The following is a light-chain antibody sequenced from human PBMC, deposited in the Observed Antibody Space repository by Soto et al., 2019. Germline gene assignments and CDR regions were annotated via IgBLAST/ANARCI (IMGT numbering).Light chain of an antibody. Sequence: DVQMTQSPSSLSAFVGDRVTITCRASQGIAPDLAWFQQKPGKVPKLLIYATSTLQSGVPSRFSGSGSGTDFTLTISSLQPEDVATYYCQKYNPAPLTFGGGTKVEIK. V-gene: IGKV1-27*01. J-gene: IGKJ4*01. CDR1: QGIAPD. CDR3: QKYNPAPLT. CDR2: ATS.